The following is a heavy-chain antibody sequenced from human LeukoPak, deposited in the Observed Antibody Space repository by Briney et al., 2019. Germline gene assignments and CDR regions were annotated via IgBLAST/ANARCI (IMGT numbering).Heavy chain of an antibody. V-gene: IGHV3-48*02. D-gene: IGHD4-11*01. CDR3: ARDLISGDYTFDY. J-gene: IGHJ4*02. Sequence: GGSLRLSCAASGFIFSSFSMNWVRQAPGKGLEWVSYISSTGITTYYADSVKGRFTVSRDNAKDSLCLQLNSLRDEDTAVYYCARDLISGDYTFDYWGQGALVTVSS. CDR1: GFIFSSFS. CDR2: ISSTGITT.